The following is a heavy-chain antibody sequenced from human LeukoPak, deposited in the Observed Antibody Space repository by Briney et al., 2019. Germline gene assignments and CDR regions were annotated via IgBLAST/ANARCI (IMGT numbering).Heavy chain of an antibody. CDR1: GGTSSSYA. D-gene: IGHD5-18*01. CDR3: ARHAGYPIPNWFDP. J-gene: IGHJ5*02. V-gene: IGHV1-69*04. Sequence: SVKVSCKASGGTSSSYAIGWVRQAPGQGLEWMGRIIPILGIANYAQKFQGRVTITADKSTSTAYMELSSLRSEDTAVYYCARHAGYPIPNWFDPWGQGTLVTVSS. CDR2: IIPILGIA.